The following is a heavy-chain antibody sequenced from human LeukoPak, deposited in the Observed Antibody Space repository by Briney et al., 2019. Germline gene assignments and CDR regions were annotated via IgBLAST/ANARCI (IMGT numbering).Heavy chain of an antibody. Sequence: GGSLRLSCAASGFTFSSYSKRWVRQAPGKGLEWVSSISSSSSYIYYADSVKGRFTISRDNAKNSLYLQMNSLRAEDTAVYYCVSGTVTIFGVVIIQRFDYWGQGTLVTVSS. CDR1: GFTFSSYS. CDR3: VSGTVTIFGVVIIQRFDY. V-gene: IGHV3-21*01. CDR2: ISSSSSYI. D-gene: IGHD3-3*01. J-gene: IGHJ4*02.